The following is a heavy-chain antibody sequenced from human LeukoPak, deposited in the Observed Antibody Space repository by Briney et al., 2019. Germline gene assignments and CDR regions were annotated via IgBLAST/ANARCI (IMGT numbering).Heavy chain of an antibody. D-gene: IGHD4-17*01. Sequence: SETLSLTCTVSGGSITSHYWSWIRQHPGKGLEWIGYIYYSGSTYYNPSLKSRVTISVDTSKNQFPLKLSSVTAADTAVYYCARDLRRRLPGAFDIWGQGTMVTVSS. CDR1: GGSITSHY. V-gene: IGHV4-59*06. CDR3: ARDLRRRLPGAFDI. J-gene: IGHJ3*02. CDR2: IYYSGST.